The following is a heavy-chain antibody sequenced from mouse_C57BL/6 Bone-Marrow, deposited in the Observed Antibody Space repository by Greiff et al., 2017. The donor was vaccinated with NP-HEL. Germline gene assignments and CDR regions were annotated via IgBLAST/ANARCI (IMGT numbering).Heavy chain of an antibody. V-gene: IGHV1-7*01. J-gene: IGHJ1*03. D-gene: IGHD1-1*01. CDR2: INPSSGYT. CDR1: GYTFTSYW. CDR3: AITTVVADWYFDV. Sequence: QVQLQQSGAELAKPGASVKLSCKASGYTFTSYWMHWVKLRPGQGLEWIGYINPSSGYTKYNQKFKDKATLTADKSSSTAYMQLSSLTYEDSAVYYCAITTVVADWYFDVWGTGTTVTVSS.